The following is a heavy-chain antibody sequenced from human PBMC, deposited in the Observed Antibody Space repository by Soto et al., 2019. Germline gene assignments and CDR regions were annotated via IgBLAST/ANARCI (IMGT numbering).Heavy chain of an antibody. V-gene: IGHV4-30-2*01. D-gene: IGHD2-2*01. Sequence: QLQLQESGSGLVKPSQTLSLTCAVSGGSISSGGYSWSWIRQPPGKGLEWIGYIYHSGSTYYNPSLKSRVTISVDRSKNQFSLKLSSVTAADTAVYYCARANIVVVPAAVNNAFDIWGQGTMVTVSS. J-gene: IGHJ3*02. CDR2: IYHSGST. CDR1: GGSISSGGYS. CDR3: ARANIVVVPAAVNNAFDI.